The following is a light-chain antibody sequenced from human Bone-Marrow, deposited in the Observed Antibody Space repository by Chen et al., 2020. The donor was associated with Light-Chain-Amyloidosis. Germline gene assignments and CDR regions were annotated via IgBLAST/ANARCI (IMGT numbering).Light chain of an antibody. V-gene: IGLV3-25*03. Sequence: SYELIQPPSVSVSPGQTARITCSGDALPKQYAYWYQQKPGQAPVLVIYKDSERPSGIPERFSGSSSGTTVTLTISGVQAEDEADYYCQSADSSDLGVFGGGTKLTVL. CDR3: QSADSSDLGV. J-gene: IGLJ3*02. CDR1: ALPKQY. CDR2: KDS.